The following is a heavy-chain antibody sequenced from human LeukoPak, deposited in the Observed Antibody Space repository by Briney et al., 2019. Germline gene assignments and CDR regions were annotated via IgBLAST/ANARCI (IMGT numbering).Heavy chain of an antibody. CDR1: GVSLGTSGGG. D-gene: IGHD5-18*01. CDR3: AHADTAIVHIDS. J-gene: IGHJ4*02. Sequence: SGPTLVKPTQTLTLTCTFSGVSLGTSGGGVGWIRQPPGQALEWLALIYWDDDKRYRQSLKSKLTISTDTSKNPVVLTMTNMDPEDTATYYCAHADTAIVHIDSWGQGTLVTVSS. CDR2: IYWDDDK. V-gene: IGHV2-5*02.